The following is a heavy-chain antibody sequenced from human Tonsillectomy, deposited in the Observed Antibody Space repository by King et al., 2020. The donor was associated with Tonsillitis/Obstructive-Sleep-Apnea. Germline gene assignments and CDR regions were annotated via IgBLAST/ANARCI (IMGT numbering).Heavy chain of an antibody. D-gene: IGHD1-1*01. CDR1: GFTFSDYY. V-gene: IGHV3-11*05. Sequence: VQLVESGGGLVKPGGSLRLSCAASGFTFSDYYMSWIRQAPGKGLEWVSYISSSSSYTNYADSVKGRFTISRDNAKNSLYLQMNSLRAEDTAVYYCASWNDVGINNWFDPWGQGTLVTVSS. J-gene: IGHJ5*02. CDR3: ASWNDVGINNWFDP. CDR2: ISSSSSYT.